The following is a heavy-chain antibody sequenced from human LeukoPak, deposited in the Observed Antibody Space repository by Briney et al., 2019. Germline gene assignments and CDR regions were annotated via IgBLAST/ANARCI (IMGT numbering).Heavy chain of an antibody. CDR3: ARAGGDILTGYHPAFDY. CDR2: IRSSSAI. CDR1: GFTFSSYS. Sequence: PGGSLRLSCAASGFTFSSYSMNWVRQAPGKGLGWVSYIRSSSAIYCADSVKRRFTISRDNAKNSLYLQMNSLRAEDTAVYYCARAGGDILTGYHPAFDYWGQGTLVTVSS. D-gene: IGHD3-9*01. V-gene: IGHV3-48*01. J-gene: IGHJ4*02.